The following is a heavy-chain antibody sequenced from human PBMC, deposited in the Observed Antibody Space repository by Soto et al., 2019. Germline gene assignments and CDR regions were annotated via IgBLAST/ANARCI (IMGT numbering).Heavy chain of an antibody. CDR2: IYYSGST. CDR3: ARDDYGDYAFDY. D-gene: IGHD4-17*01. Sequence: SETLSLTCTVSGGSISSYYWSWIRQPPGKGLEWIGYIYYSGSTNYNPSLKSRVTISVDTSKNQFSLKLSSVTAADTAVYYCARDDYGDYAFDYWGQGTLVTVSS. J-gene: IGHJ4*02. CDR1: GGSISSYY. V-gene: IGHV4-59*01.